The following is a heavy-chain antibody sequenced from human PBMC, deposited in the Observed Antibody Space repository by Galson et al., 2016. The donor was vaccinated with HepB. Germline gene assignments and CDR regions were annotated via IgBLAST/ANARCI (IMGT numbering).Heavy chain of an antibody. CDR1: GFSFEDYT. D-gene: IGHD3-16*01. V-gene: IGHV3-43*01. CDR2: ISRDGSTT. J-gene: IGHJ3*02. CDR3: VKDLPDYIWWSYASDIFDI. Sequence: SLRLSCAASGFSFEDYTMHWVRQTPGRGLVWVSLISRDGSTTYYADSVKGRFTISRDNSKNSLYLQMNSLRTEDTALFYCVKDLPDYIWWSYASDIFDIWGQGTMVTVSS.